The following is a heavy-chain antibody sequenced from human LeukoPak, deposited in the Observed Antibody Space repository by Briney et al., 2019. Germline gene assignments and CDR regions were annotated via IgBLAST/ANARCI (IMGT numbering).Heavy chain of an antibody. CDR1: GFTFRSSW. V-gene: IGHV3-74*01. J-gene: IGHJ4*02. Sequence: GGTLRLSCAASGFTFRSSWIHWVRQVPGKGLVWVSRINSDGSTTNYADSVKGRFTISRDNAKNSLFLQMNSLTADDTALYYCARERTTIMSGTAIGGYWGQGTLVTVSS. D-gene: IGHD4-11*01. CDR3: ARERTTIMSGTAIGGY. CDR2: INSDGSTT.